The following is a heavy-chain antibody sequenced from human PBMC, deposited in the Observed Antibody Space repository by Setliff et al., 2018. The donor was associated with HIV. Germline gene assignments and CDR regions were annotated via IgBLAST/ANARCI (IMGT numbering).Heavy chain of an antibody. CDR2: NYYSGST. V-gene: IGHV4-61*01. J-gene: IGHJ3*02. D-gene: IGHD3-10*01. CDR3: ARGGVVLWFGELLGFDI. CDR1: GGSVSSGSYD. Sequence: SETLSLTCTVSGGSVSSGSYDWSWIRHPPGKGMEWIGYNYYSGSTNYNPSLKSRVTISVDTSKNHFSLKLSSVTAADTAVYYCARGGVVLWFGELLGFDIWGQGTMVTVSS.